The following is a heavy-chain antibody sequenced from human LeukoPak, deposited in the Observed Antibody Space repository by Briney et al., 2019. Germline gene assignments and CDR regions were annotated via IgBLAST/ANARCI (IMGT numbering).Heavy chain of an antibody. Sequence: PGGSLKLSCAASGFTFSGSAMHWVRQASGKGLEWVGRIRSKANSYATAYAASVKGRFTISRDDSKNTAYLQMNSLKTEDTAVYYCARDGGYSYGYVYFDYWGQGTLVTVSS. D-gene: IGHD5-18*01. CDR3: ARDGGYSYGYVYFDY. CDR1: GFTFSGSA. V-gene: IGHV3-73*01. J-gene: IGHJ4*02. CDR2: IRSKANSYAT.